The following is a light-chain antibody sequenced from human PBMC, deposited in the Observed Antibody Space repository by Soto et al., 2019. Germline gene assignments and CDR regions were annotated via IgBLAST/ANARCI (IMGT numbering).Light chain of an antibody. Sequence: QSALTQPASVSGSPGQSITISCTGTSSDIGAYNFVSWYQQHPGKAPKLMLYDVNIRPSGVSTRFSGSKSGNTAALTISGLQAEEEADYYCTSWTTSTTMIFGGGTKLTVL. CDR1: SSDIGAYNF. CDR3: TSWTTSTTMI. J-gene: IGLJ2*01. V-gene: IGLV2-14*03. CDR2: DVN.